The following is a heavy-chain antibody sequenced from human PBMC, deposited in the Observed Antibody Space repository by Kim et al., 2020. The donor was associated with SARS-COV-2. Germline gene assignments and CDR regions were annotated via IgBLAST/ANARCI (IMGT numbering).Heavy chain of an antibody. Sequence: ASVKVSCKASGYIFSSIAIHWVRQAPGQGLEWMGWMNTNTGNPAYAQGFTGRFVFSLDTSVSTAYLQISSLRAEDTAVYYCATRYSTSDFDLWGRGPLVT. V-gene: IGHV7-4-1*02. D-gene: IGHD6-13*01. CDR3: ATRYSTSDFDL. J-gene: IGHJ2*01. CDR2: MNTNTGNP. CDR1: GYIFSSIA.